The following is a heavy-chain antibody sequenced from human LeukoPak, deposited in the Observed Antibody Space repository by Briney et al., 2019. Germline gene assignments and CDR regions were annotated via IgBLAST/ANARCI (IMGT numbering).Heavy chain of an antibody. Sequence: SVTVSCKASGYTFNTYHMHWVRQAPGQGLEWMGGIIPIFGTANYAQKFQGRVTITADESTSTAYMELSSLRSEDTAVYYCASGGQWLFDYWGQGTLVTVSS. CDR2: IIPIFGTA. V-gene: IGHV1-69*13. D-gene: IGHD3-22*01. J-gene: IGHJ4*02. CDR1: GYTFNTYH. CDR3: ASGGQWLFDY.